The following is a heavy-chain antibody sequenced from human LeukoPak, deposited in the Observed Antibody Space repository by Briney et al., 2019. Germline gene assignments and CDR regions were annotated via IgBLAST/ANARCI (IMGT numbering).Heavy chain of an antibody. CDR2: ISNTGGTI. V-gene: IGHV3-11*01. J-gene: IGHJ4*02. CDR1: GFTFGDYY. Sequence: GGSLRLSCAASGFTFGDYYMSWIRQSPGKGLEWISYISNTGGTIYYGDSMQGRFTISRDNAKYSLYLQVNSLRAEDTALYYCARNHPLRNDGWPVFDYWGQGTLVTVSS. CDR3: ARNHPLRNDGWPVFDY. D-gene: IGHD1-1*01.